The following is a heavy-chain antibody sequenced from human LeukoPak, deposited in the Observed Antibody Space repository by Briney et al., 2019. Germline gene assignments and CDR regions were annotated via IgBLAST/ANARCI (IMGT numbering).Heavy chain of an antibody. CDR3: AKDRRAYCGGDCYPGCFDY. CDR1: GFTFSSYG. V-gene: IGHV3-30*02. J-gene: IGHJ4*02. Sequence: GRSLRLSCAASGFTFSSYGMHSVRQAPGKGLEWVAFIRYDGSNKYYADSVKGRFTISRDNSKNTLYLQMNSLRAEDTAVYYCAKDRRAYCGGDCYPGCFDYWGQGTLVTVSS. CDR2: IRYDGSNK. D-gene: IGHD2-21*02.